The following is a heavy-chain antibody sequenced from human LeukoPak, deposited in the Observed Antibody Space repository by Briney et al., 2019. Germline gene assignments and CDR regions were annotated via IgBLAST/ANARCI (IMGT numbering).Heavy chain of an antibody. CDR2: IYYSGST. Sequence: SETLSLTCTVSGGSVSSGSYYWSWIRQPPGKGLEWIGYIYYSGSTNYNPSLKSRVTISVDTSKNQFSLKLSSVTAADTAVYYCARAGDDRSGFYYGFDIWGQGTMVTVSS. D-gene: IGHD3-22*01. V-gene: IGHV4-61*01. CDR3: ARAGDDRSGFYYGFDI. J-gene: IGHJ3*02. CDR1: GGSVSSGSYY.